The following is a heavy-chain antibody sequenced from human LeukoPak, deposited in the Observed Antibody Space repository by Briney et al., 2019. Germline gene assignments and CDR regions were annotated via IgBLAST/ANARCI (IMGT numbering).Heavy chain of an antibody. Sequence: GRSLRLSCEASGFTFSSHAMHWVRQAPGKGLEWVAFIAYDGRRKHYADSVKGRFTISRDNSRDTLSLEMNSLGGEDTAVYYCARAVTDSYSWDFWGQGTLVTVSS. V-gene: IGHV3-30*04. CDR3: ARAVTDSYSWDF. D-gene: IGHD2-15*01. CDR1: GFTFSSHA. CDR2: IAYDGRRK. J-gene: IGHJ4*02.